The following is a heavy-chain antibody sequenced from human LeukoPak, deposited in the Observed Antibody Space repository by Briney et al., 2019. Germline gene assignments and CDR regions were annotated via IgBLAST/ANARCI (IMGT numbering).Heavy chain of an antibody. CDR1: GGSISSYY. V-gene: IGHV4-59*01. D-gene: IGHD3-22*01. CDR3: ARALYYYDSSGYYYFDY. CDR2: IYYSGST. J-gene: IGHJ4*02. Sequence: SETLSLTCTVSGGSISSYYWSWIRQPPGKGLEWIGYIYYSGSTNYNPSLKSRVTISVDTSKNQFSLKLSSVTAADTAVFYCARALYYYDSSGYYYFDYWGQGTLVTVSS.